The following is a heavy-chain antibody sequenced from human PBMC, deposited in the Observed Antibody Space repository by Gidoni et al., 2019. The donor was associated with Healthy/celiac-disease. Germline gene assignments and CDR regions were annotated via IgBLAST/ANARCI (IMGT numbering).Heavy chain of an antibody. Sequence: QITLKESGPTLVKPTQTLTLTCTFSGFSLSTRGVGVGWIRQPPGRALEFLALIYWNDDKRYSPSLKSRLTITKDTSKNQVVLTLANMDLVDTATYYCAHTPTEPVFDSWGQGTLVTVSS. V-gene: IGHV2-5*01. J-gene: IGHJ4*02. CDR2: IYWNDDK. D-gene: IGHD1-1*01. CDR3: AHTPTEPVFDS. CDR1: GFSLSTRGVG.